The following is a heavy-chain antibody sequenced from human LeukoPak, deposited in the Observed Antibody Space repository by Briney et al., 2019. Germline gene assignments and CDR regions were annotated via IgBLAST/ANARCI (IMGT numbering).Heavy chain of an antibody. Sequence: GGSLRLSCAASGFTFSSYAMLWVRQAPGKGLEWVAVISYDGSNKYYADSVKGRFTISRDNSKNTLYLQMNSLRAEDTAVYYCARDGATMIVLSYYYGMDVWGQGTTVTVSS. CDR2: ISYDGSNK. CDR1: GFTFSSYA. V-gene: IGHV3-30-3*01. J-gene: IGHJ6*02. D-gene: IGHD3-22*01. CDR3: ARDGATMIVLSYYYGMDV.